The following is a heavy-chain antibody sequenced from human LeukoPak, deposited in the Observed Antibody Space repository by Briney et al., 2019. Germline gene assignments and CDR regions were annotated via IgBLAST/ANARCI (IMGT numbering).Heavy chain of an antibody. CDR2: IKIEDDGGTP. CDR3: TRGPDYYHESGTLDS. D-gene: IGHD3-10*01. V-gene: IGHV3-15*07. J-gene: IGHJ4*02. CDR1: GFTFSKAY. Sequence: GGSPRLSCAASGFTFSKAYMNWVRQAPGKGLEWVGRIKIEDDGGTPDYAAPVRGRFTILRDDSMNTLYLQMNNLQTDDTAMYFCTRGPDYYHESGTLDSWGQGTLVTVSS.